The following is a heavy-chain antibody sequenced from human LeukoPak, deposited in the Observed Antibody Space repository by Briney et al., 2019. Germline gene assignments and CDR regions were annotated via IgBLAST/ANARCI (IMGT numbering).Heavy chain of an antibody. D-gene: IGHD6-19*01. Sequence: PGRSLRLSCAASGFTFDDYAMHWVRQAPGKGLEWVSGISWNSGSIGYADSVKGRLTISRDTAKNSLYLQMNSLRAEDTALYYCAKGGKLYSSGWYYFDYWGQGTLVTVSS. CDR1: GFTFDDYA. CDR3: AKGGKLYSSGWYYFDY. J-gene: IGHJ4*02. CDR2: ISWNSGSI. V-gene: IGHV3-9*01.